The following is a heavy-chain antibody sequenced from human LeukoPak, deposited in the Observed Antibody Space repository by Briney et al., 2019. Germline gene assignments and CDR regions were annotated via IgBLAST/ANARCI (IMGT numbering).Heavy chain of an antibody. CDR3: PKTKAGTGTGGNPGWPVYS. J-gene: IGHJ5*01. CDR1: GFTLRNYA. V-gene: IGHV3-23*01. Sequence: GGSLRLSCAASGFTLRNYAIYWVRQAPGKGLEWVSGISGSGGDTYFADSVKGRFTISRDHSKNAVFLQLDSLRAEDKAVYYCPKTKAGTGTGGNPGWPVYSRGPGTLVTVS. CDR2: ISGSGGDT. D-gene: IGHD1-7*01.